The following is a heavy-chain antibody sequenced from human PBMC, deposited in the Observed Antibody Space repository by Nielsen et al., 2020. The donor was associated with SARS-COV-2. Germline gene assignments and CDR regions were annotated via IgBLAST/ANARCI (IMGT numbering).Heavy chain of an antibody. CDR2: ISAYNGNT. D-gene: IGHD5-12*01. CDR1: GYTFTCYG. Sequence: ASVKVSCKASGYTFTCYGISWVRQAPGQGLEWMGWISAYNGNTNYAQKLQGRVTMTTDTSTSTAYMELRSLRSDDTAVYYCARMLIVATTYALDYWGQGTLVTVSS. V-gene: IGHV1-18*01. CDR3: ARMLIVATTYALDY. J-gene: IGHJ4*02.